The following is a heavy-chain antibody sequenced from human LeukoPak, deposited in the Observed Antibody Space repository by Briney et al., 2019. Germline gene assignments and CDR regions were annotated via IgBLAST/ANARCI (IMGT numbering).Heavy chain of an antibody. D-gene: IGHD6-6*01. Sequence: GGSLRLSCAASGFTFSTYSMSWVRQAPGKGLEWVSYISSSSTTIYYADSVKGRFTISRDNAKNSLYLQMNSLRAEDTAVYYCAKTSPEYSSSSPGFDPWGQGTLVTVSS. CDR1: GFTFSTYS. CDR3: AKTSPEYSSSSPGFDP. V-gene: IGHV3-48*04. J-gene: IGHJ5*02. CDR2: ISSSSTTI.